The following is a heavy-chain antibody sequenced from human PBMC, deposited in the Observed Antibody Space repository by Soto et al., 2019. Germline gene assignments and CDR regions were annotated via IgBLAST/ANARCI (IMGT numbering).Heavy chain of an antibody. CDR3: ARGVGSGTYYNQYNWFDP. D-gene: IGHD3-10*01. CDR2: INAGNGNT. V-gene: IGHV1-3*01. Sequence: ASVQVSCKASGYTFTSYAMHWVRQAPGQRLEWMGWINAGNGNTKYSQKFQGRVTMTTDTSTSTAYMELRSLRSDDTAVYYCARGVGSGTYYNQYNWFDPWGQGTLVTVSS. CDR1: GYTFTSYA. J-gene: IGHJ5*02.